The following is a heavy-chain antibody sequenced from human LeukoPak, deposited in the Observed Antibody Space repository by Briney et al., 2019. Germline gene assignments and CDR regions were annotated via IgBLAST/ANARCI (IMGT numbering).Heavy chain of an antibody. CDR1: GGSISSSSYY. CDR3: ARGGIAAAGTIDY. Sequence: SETLSLTCIVSGGSISSSSYYWTWVRQPPGKGLEWIGSMYFSGSTYYNPSLKSRVTISVDTSKNQFSLKLSSVTAADTAVYYCARGGIAAAGTIDYWGQGTLVTVSS. CDR2: MYFSGST. J-gene: IGHJ4*02. D-gene: IGHD6-13*01. V-gene: IGHV4-39*01.